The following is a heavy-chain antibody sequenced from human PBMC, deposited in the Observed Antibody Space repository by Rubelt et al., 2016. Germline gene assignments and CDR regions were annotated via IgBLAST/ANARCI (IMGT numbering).Heavy chain of an antibody. J-gene: IGHJ4*02. CDR2: IIPIFGTA. CDR1: GGTFSSYA. V-gene: IGHV1-69*06. Sequence: QVQLVQSGAEVKKPGSSVKVSCKASGGTFSSYAISWVRQAPGQGLEWMGGIIPIFGTANYAQKFQGRVTITADKSTSTAYMGLSSLRSEDTAVYYCARALDYYDSSGYYYSGYYFDYWGQGTLVTVSS. D-gene: IGHD3-22*01. CDR3: ARALDYYDSSGYYYSGYYFDY.